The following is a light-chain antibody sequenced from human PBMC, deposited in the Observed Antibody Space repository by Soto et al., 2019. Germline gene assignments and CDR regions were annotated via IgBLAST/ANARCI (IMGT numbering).Light chain of an antibody. CDR3: QSYDSSLSGYV. Sequence: QSVLTQPPSVSGALGQKVTISCTGSSSNIGAGYDVNWYHQLPGTAPKLLIHGNSNRPSGVPDRFSGSKSGTSASLAITGLQAEDEADYFCQSYDSSLSGYVFGTRSKVRVL. J-gene: IGLJ1*01. CDR2: GNS. V-gene: IGLV1-40*01. CDR1: SSNIGAGYD.